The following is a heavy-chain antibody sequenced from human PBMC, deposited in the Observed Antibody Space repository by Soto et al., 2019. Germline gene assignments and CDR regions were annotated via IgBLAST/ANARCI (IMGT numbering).Heavy chain of an antibody. CDR1: GFTFSSYE. CDR3: ASSVDTAMVNAFDI. J-gene: IGHJ3*02. Sequence: GGSLRLSCAASGFTFSSYEMNWVRQAPGKGLECVSYISSSGSTTYYAVPVKGRCTISRDNAKNSLYLQMNSLRPEDTAVYYCASSVDTAMVNAFDIWGQGTVVTVSS. D-gene: IGHD5-18*01. V-gene: IGHV3-48*03. CDR2: ISSSGSTT.